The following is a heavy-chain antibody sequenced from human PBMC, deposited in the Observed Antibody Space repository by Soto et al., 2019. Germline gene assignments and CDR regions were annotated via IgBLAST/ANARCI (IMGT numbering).Heavy chain of an antibody. CDR3: ARGNFYTMDV. CDR2: IISDVSSS. J-gene: IGHJ6*02. V-gene: IGHV3-74*01. Sequence: GGSLRLSCAASGFTFSTYWMHWVRQTPGKGLVWVSRIISDVSSSGYAESVKGRFTISRDNAKNTLYLQMNSLRAEDSAVYYCARGNFYTMDVWGQGTTVTVSS. D-gene: IGHD1-7*01. CDR1: GFTFSTYW.